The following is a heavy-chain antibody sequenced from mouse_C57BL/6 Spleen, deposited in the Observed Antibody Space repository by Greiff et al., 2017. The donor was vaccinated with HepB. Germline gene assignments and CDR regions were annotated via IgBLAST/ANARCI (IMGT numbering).Heavy chain of an antibody. J-gene: IGHJ2*01. CDR1: GYAFSSYW. Sequence: QVQLKQSGAELVKPGASVKISCKASGYAFSSYWMNWVKQRPGKGLEWIGQIYPGDGDTNYNGKFKGKATLTADKSSSTAYMQLSSLTSEDSAVYFCARSGGSSPHFDYWGQGTTLTVSS. D-gene: IGHD1-1*01. CDR2: IYPGDGDT. V-gene: IGHV1-80*01. CDR3: ARSGGSSPHFDY.